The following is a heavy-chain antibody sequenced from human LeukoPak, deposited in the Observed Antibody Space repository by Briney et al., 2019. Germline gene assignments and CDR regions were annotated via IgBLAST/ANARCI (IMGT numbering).Heavy chain of an antibody. CDR2: IRYDGSNK. CDR1: GFTFSNYA. D-gene: IGHD3-22*01. Sequence: GGSLRLSCAASGFTFSNYAMHWVRQAPGKGLEWVAFIRYDGSNKYYADSVKGRFTISRDNSKNTLYLQMNSLRAEDTAVYYCAYGRDYYDSSRGEYNWFDPWGQGTLVTVSS. V-gene: IGHV3-30*02. CDR3: AYGRDYYDSSRGEYNWFDP. J-gene: IGHJ5*02.